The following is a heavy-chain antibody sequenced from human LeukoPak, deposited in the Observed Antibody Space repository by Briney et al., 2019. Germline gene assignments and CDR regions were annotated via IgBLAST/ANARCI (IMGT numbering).Heavy chain of an antibody. J-gene: IGHJ1*01. D-gene: IGHD3-10*01. CDR1: GGSISSSNW. V-gene: IGHV4-4*02. Sequence: PSETLSLTCAVSGGSISSSNWWSWVRQPPGKGLGWIGEIYHSGSTNYNPSLKSRVTISVDQSKNQFSLKPSSVTAADTAVYYFARRTGSAAGIEYSQQWGQGTLVTVYS. CDR3: ARRTGSAAGIEYSQQ. CDR2: IYHSGST.